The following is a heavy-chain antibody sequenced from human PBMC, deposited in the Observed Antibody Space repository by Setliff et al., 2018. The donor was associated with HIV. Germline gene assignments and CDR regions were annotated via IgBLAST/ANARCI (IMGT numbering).Heavy chain of an antibody. CDR1: GFTLSDYW. V-gene: IGHV3-74*01. CDR3: ARGPPNTVVSFFDY. Sequence: GGSLRLPCAASGFTLSDYWMHWVRQAPGKGLVWVSRINSDGSDRDYADSVKGRFTISRDTSKNTLFLQMSSLRAEDTAVYFCARGPPNTVVSFFDYWGQGSLVTVSS. D-gene: IGHD2-15*01. CDR2: INSDGSDR. J-gene: IGHJ4*02.